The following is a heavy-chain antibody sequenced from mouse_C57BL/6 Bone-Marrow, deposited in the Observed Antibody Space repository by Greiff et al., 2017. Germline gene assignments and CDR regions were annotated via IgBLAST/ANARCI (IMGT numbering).Heavy chain of an antibody. CDR1: GYTFTSYW. CDR3: ARLRGSYVPGWYFDV. D-gene: IGHD1-1*01. Sequence: VQLQESGAELMKPGASVKLSCKASGYTFTSYWMHWVKQRPGQGLEWIGYINPSSGYTKSNQKFNDKATLTADKYSSTAYMKLSSLTYEDSAVYNGARLRGSYVPGWYFDVWGTGTTVTVSS. CDR2: INPSSGYT. J-gene: IGHJ1*03. V-gene: IGHV1-7*01.